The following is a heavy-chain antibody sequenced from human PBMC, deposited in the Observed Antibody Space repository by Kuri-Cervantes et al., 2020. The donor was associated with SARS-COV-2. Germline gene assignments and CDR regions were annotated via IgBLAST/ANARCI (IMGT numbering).Heavy chain of an antibody. CDR1: GGSFSGYY. Sequence: SETLSLTCAVYGGSFSGYYWSWIRQPPGRGLEWIGEINHNGSTNYNPSLKSRVTISVDTSKNQFSLKLSSVTAADTAVYYCARALRCTNGVCYRSWFDPWGQGTLVTVSS. CDR3: ARALRCTNGVCYRSWFDP. J-gene: IGHJ5*02. D-gene: IGHD2-8*01. CDR2: INHNGST. V-gene: IGHV4-34*01.